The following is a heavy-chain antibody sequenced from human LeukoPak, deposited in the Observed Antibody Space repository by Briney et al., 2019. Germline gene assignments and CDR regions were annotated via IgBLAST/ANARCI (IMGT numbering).Heavy chain of an antibody. J-gene: IGHJ6*02. V-gene: IGHV4-61*02. D-gene: IGHD3-22*01. CDR1: GGSISSGSYY. Sequence: PSETLSLTCTVSGGSISSGSYYWSWIRQPAGKGLEWIGRIYTSGSTYYNPSLKSRVTISVDTSKNQFSLKLSSVTAADTAVYYCARDGYPFTYYYYGMDVWGQGTTVTVSS. CDR2: IYTSGST. CDR3: ARDGYPFTYYYYGMDV.